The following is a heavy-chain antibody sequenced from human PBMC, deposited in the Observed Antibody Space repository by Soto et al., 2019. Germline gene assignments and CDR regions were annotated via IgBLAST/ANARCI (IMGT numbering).Heavy chain of an antibody. Sequence: EVQLVESGGGLVQPGRSLRLSCAASGFTFDDYAMHWVRQAPGKGLEWVSGISWNSGSIGYADSVKGRFTISRDNAKNSLYLQMNSLRAEDTALYYCAKDTRTTVDYYYYYYGMDVWGQGTTVTVSS. D-gene: IGHD4-17*01. CDR2: ISWNSGSI. V-gene: IGHV3-9*01. CDR3: AKDTRTTVDYYYYYYGMDV. CDR1: GFTFDDYA. J-gene: IGHJ6*02.